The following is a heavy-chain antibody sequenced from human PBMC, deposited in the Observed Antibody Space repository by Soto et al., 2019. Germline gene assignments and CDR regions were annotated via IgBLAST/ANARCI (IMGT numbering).Heavy chain of an antibody. CDR1: GFTYSTHA. J-gene: IGHJ4*02. CDR2: IHGTRSII. Sequence: EVQLVESGGGLVQPGGSLRLSCAVSGFTYSTHAMNWVRQAPGKGLEWVAYIHGTRSIIYYADSVKGRFTISRDNAKNSLFLQMDSLRDEDTAVYYCARDARNADYDYWGQGTLVTVSS. V-gene: IGHV3-48*02. D-gene: IGHD3-16*01. CDR3: ARDARNADYDY.